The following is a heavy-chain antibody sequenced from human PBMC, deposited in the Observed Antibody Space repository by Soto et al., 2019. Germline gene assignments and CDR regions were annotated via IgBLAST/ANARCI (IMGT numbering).Heavy chain of an antibody. D-gene: IGHD3-3*01. CDR2: ISYDGSNK. V-gene: IGHV3-30*04. CDR1: GFIINNYA. J-gene: IGHJ6*02. Sequence: QVHLVESGGGVVQPGRSLRVSCAASGFIINNYAMHWVRQTQGKGLEWMAVISYDGSNKHYADSVKGRFTISRDNSKNTLYLQMNNLRPDDSAVYYCARRQDFGGPHYYYGMDVWGQRTTVTVSS. CDR3: ARRQDFGGPHYYYGMDV.